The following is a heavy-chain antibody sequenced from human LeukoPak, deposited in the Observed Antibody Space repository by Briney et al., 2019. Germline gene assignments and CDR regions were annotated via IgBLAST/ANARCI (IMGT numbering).Heavy chain of an antibody. Sequence: GGSLRLSCAASGFTFSSYAMSWVRQAPGKGLEWVSAISGSGGSTYYADSVKGRFTISRDNSKNTLYLQMNSLRAEDTAVYYCAKWVIRGYYYYGMDVWGQGTTVTVSS. D-gene: IGHD3-10*01. CDR2: ISGSGGST. J-gene: IGHJ6*02. CDR3: AKWVIRGYYYYGMDV. CDR1: GFTFSSYA. V-gene: IGHV3-23*01.